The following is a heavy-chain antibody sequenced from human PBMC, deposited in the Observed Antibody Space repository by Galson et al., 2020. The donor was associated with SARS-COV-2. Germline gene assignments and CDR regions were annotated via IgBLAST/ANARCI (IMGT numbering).Heavy chain of an antibody. CDR2: ISGRRHDI. CDR1: GFVFGDSY. CDR3: SRDPRRLDY. Sequence: NSGGSLRLSCVASGFVFGDSYMTWIRQAPGKEPEWLSYISGRRHDIEYADSVKGRFTISRDNARNSLYLQMNSLRVDDTAVYYCSRDPRRLDYWGQGTLVTVSS. V-gene: IGHV3-11*01. D-gene: IGHD1-1*01. J-gene: IGHJ4*02.